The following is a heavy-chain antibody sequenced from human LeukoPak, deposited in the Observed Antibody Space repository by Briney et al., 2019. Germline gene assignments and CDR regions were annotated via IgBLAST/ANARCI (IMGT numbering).Heavy chain of an antibody. CDR1: GYTLTELS. V-gene: IGHV1-24*01. D-gene: IGHD3-10*01. J-gene: IGHJ3*02. Sequence: ASVKVSCKVSGYTLTELSMHWVRQAPGKGLEWMGGFDPEDGETIYAQKFQGRVTMTEDTSTDTAYMELSGLRSEDTAVYYCATITVVRGVIITFAFDIWGQGTMVTVSS. CDR3: ATITVVRGVIITFAFDI. CDR2: FDPEDGET.